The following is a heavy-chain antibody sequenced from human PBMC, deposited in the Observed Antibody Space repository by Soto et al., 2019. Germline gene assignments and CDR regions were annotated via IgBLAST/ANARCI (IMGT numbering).Heavy chain of an antibody. V-gene: IGHV3-48*02. D-gene: IGHD4-17*01. J-gene: IGHJ5*02. Sequence: EVQLVESGGGLVQPGGSLRLSCAASGFTFSSYSMNWVRQAPGKGLEWVSYISSSSSTIYYADSVKGRFTISRDNAKNSLYLQMNSLRDEDTAVYYCVRVRRPGSIDYVWFDPWGQGTLVTVSS. CDR2: ISSSSSTI. CDR3: VRVRRPGSIDYVWFDP. CDR1: GFTFSSYS.